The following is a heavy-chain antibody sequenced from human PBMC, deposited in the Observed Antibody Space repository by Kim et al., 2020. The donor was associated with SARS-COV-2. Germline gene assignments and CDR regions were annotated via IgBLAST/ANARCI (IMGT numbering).Heavy chain of an antibody. V-gene: IGHV1-69*04. CDR1: GGTFSSYA. Sequence: SVKVSCKASGGTFSSYAISWVRQAPEQGLEWMGRIIPILGIANYAQKFQGRVTITADKSTSTAYMELSSLRSEDTAVYYCARDHDYGGNPDYWGQGTLV. D-gene: IGHD4-17*01. J-gene: IGHJ4*02. CDR3: ARDHDYGGNPDY. CDR2: IIPILGIA.